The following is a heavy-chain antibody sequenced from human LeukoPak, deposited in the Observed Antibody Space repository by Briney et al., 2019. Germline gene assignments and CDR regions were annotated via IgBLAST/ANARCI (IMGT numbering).Heavy chain of an antibody. CDR2: IIPIFGTA. Sequence: ASLKVSCKASGGTFSSYAISWVRQAPGQGLEWMGGIIPIFGTANYAQKFQGRVTITTDESTSTAYMELSSLRSEDTAVYYCARDRRNYDILTGDYYYYYMDVWGKGTTVTVSS. CDR1: GGTFSSYA. D-gene: IGHD3-9*01. CDR3: ARDRRNYDILTGDYYYYYMDV. J-gene: IGHJ6*03. V-gene: IGHV1-69*05.